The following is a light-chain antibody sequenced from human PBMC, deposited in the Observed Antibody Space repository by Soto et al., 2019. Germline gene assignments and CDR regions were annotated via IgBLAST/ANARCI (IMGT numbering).Light chain of an antibody. Sequence: EIVMTQSPATLSVSPGERATLSCRASQSVFSSLAWYQQKPGQAPRLLIYGAATRATGIPARFSGSGSGTDFTLTISRLEPEDFAVYYCQQYGDSPWTFGQGTRLEIK. CDR3: QQYGDSPWT. CDR2: GAA. J-gene: IGKJ5*01. CDR1: QSVFSS. V-gene: IGKV3-15*01.